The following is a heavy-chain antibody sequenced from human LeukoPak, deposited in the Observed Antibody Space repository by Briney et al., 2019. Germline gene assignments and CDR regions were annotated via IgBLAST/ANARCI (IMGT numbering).Heavy chain of an antibody. Sequence: ASVKVSCKPSVYTFTDYYIHWVRQAAGQGLEWMGLVHPNSGAKCYEHNFQGLFNMTMDPSIGTGYMELGSLISHHTAGDYCSRGVGGSRLPRFDNWGQGSLVSVSS. CDR3: SRGVGGSRLPRFDN. V-gene: IGHV1-2*07. CDR2: VHPNSGAK. J-gene: IGHJ4*02. D-gene: IGHD3-16*01. CDR1: VYTFTDYY.